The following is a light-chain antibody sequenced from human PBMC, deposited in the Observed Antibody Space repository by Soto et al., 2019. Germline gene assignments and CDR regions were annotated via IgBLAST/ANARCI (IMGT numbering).Light chain of an antibody. V-gene: IGKV3-15*01. CDR2: GAS. CDR1: QSVSSY. Sequence: QSSTSLSLSPGERATLSCRASQSVSSYLAWYQQKPGQAPRLLIYGASTRATGIPARFSGSGSGTDFTLTISSLPSEDFTVYYCQQYNGRPRTFGQGTKVDIK. CDR3: QQYNGRPRT. J-gene: IGKJ1*01.